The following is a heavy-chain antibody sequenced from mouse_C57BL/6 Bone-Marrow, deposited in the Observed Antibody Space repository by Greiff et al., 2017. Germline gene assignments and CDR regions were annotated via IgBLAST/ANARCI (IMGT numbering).Heavy chain of an antibody. V-gene: IGHV1-81*01. CDR2: IYPRSGNT. CDR1: GYTFTSYG. Sequence: QVHVKQSGAELARPGASVKLSCKASGYTFTSYGISWVKQRTGQGLEWIGEIYPRSGNTYYNEKFKGKATLTADKSSSTAYMELRSLTSEDSAVYFCARSGSYYSNYLAWFAYWGKGTLVTVSA. D-gene: IGHD2-5*01. CDR3: ARSGSYYSNYLAWFAY. J-gene: IGHJ3*01.